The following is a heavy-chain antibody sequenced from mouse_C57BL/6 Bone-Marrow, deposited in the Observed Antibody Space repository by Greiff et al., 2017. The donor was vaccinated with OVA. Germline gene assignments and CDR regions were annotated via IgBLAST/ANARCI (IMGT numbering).Heavy chain of an antibody. CDR1: GFTFSDYG. CDR2: ISSGSCTT. Sequence: EVQRVESGGGLVKPGGSLKLSCAASGFTFSDYGMHWVRQAPEKGLEWVAYISSGSCTTYYADTVQGRFTISRDNAKNTLFLQMTSLSSEDTAMYYCARRFYDYLAWFACWGQGTLVTVSA. V-gene: IGHV5-17*01. J-gene: IGHJ3*01. D-gene: IGHD2-4*01. CDR3: ARRFYDYLAWFAC.